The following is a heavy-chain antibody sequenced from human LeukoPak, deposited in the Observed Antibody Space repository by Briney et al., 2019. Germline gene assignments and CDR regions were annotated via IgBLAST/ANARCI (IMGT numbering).Heavy chain of an antibody. D-gene: IGHD2-15*01. J-gene: IGHJ4*02. CDR3: ARASRYCSGGSCYGFDY. CDR1: GFTFSSYA. CDR2: ISYDGSNK. V-gene: IGHV3-30*04. Sequence: GGSLRLSCAASGFTFSSYAMHWVRQAPGKGLEWVAVISYDGSNKYYADSVKGRFTISRDNSKNTLYLQMNSLRAEDTAVYYCARASRYCSGGSCYGFDYWGQGTLVTLS.